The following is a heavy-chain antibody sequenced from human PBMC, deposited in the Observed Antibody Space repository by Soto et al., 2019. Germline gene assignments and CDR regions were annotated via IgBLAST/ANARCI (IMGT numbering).Heavy chain of an antibody. CDR1: GFTFSSYW. J-gene: IGHJ6*03. D-gene: IGHD3-3*01. Sequence: GGSLRLSCAASGFTFSSYWMSWVCQAPGKGLEWVANIKQDGSEKYYVDSVKGRFTISRDNAKNSLYLQMNSLRAEDTAVYYCARDQHPDFWSGYSYYYYMDVWGKGTTVTVSS. CDR2: IKQDGSEK. CDR3: ARDQHPDFWSGYSYYYYMDV. V-gene: IGHV3-7*01.